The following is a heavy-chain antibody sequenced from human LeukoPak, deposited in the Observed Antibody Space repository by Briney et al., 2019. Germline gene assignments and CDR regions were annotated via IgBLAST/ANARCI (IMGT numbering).Heavy chain of an antibody. Sequence: PSQTLSLTCTVSGASITSGLYYWNWIRQPAGKGLEWIGRIYTSGSTNYNPSLKSRVTISVDTSKNQFSLKLSSVTAADTAVYYCARDRPAYCSGGSCYSGHFDYWGQGTLVTVSS. CDR3: ARDRPAYCSGGSCYSGHFDY. D-gene: IGHD2-15*01. V-gene: IGHV4-61*02. CDR1: GASITSGLYY. CDR2: IYTSGST. J-gene: IGHJ4*02.